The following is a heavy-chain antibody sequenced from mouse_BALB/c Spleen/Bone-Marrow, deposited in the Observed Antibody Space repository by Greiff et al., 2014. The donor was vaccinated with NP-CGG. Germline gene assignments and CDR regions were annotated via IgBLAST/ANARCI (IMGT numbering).Heavy chain of an antibody. CDR1: GFDFSRYW. CDR3: ARPGGYYVGYFDY. J-gene: IGHJ2*01. CDR2: INPDSSTI. D-gene: IGHD2-3*01. V-gene: IGHV4-1*02. Sequence: EVQLQESGGGLVQPGGSLKLSCAASGFDFSRYWMSWVRQAPGKGLEWIGEINPDSSTINYTPSLKDKLIISRDNAKNTLYLQMSKVRSEDTALYYCARPGGYYVGYFDYWGQGTTLTVSS.